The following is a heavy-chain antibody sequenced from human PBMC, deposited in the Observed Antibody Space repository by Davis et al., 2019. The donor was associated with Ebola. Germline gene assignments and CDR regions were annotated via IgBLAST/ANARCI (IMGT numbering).Heavy chain of an antibody. J-gene: IGHJ4*02. D-gene: IGHD4-17*01. CDR2: ISYDGSNK. CDR3: AREWENYGDYMGYFDY. V-gene: IGHV3-30*04. Sequence: GESLKISCAASGFTFSSYAMHWVRQAPGKGLEWMAVISYDGSNKYYADSVKGRLTISRDNSKNTLYLQMNSLRAEDTAVYYCAREWENYGDYMGYFDYWGQGTLVTVSS. CDR1: GFTFSSYA.